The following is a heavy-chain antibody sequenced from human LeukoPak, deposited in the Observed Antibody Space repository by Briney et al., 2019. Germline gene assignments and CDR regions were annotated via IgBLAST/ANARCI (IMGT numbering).Heavy chain of an antibody. V-gene: IGHV1-3*01. CDR3: ARPLKVRGAESAFDI. Sequence: ASVKVSCKASGHTFTSYAMHWVRQAPGQRLEGMGWINAGNGNTKYSQKFQGRVTITRDTSASTAYMELSSLRSEDTAVYYCARPLKVRGAESAFDIWGQGTMVTVSS. CDR2: INAGNGNT. CDR1: GHTFTSYA. J-gene: IGHJ3*02. D-gene: IGHD3-10*01.